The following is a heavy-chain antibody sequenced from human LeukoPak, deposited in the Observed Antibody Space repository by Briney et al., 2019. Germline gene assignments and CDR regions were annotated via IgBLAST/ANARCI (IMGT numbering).Heavy chain of an antibody. CDR2: ISSSISYI. J-gene: IGHJ4*02. Sequence: GGSLRLSCAASGFTFSSYSMNWVRRAPGKGLEWVSSISSSISYIYYADSVKGRFTISRDNAKNSLYLQMNSLRAEVTAVYYCARAVGGSYYGAGFSPGDWGQGTLVTVSS. CDR1: GFTFSSYS. CDR3: ARAVGGSYYGAGFSPGD. V-gene: IGHV3-21*01. D-gene: IGHD3-10*01.